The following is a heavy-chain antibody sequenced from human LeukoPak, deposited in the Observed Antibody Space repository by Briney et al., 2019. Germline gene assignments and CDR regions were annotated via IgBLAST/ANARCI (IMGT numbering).Heavy chain of an antibody. V-gene: IGHV3-21*01. CDR3: ARERFHGSGAPKFDY. CDR1: DFIFSDYS. D-gene: IGHD3-10*01. J-gene: IGHJ4*02. CDR2: IGGSSSSI. Sequence: GGSLRLSCAASDFIFSDYSINWVRQAPGKGLEWVSCIGGSSSSIYYADSVKGRFTISRDNAKNSLYLQMNSLRVEDTAVYYCARERFHGSGAPKFDYWGQGVLVTVSS.